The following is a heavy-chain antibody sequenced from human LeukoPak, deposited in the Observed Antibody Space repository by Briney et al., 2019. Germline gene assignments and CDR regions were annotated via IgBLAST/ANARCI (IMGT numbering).Heavy chain of an antibody. CDR1: GFTFSSYE. V-gene: IGHV3-48*03. CDR3: ARDRYYEPFDY. CDR2: SSGSTI. J-gene: IGHJ4*02. D-gene: IGHD3-22*01. Sequence: GGSLRLSCAASGFTFSSYEMNWVRQAPGKGLEWVSYSSGSTIYYADSVKGRFTISRDNAKNSLYLQMNSLRAEDTAVYYCARDRYYEPFDYWGQGTLVTVSS.